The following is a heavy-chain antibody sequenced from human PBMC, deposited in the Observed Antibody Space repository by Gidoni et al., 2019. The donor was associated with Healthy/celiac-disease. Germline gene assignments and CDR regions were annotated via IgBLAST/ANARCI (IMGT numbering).Heavy chain of an antibody. J-gene: IGHJ6*02. Sequence: EVQLVQSGAEVKKPGESLRISCKGSGYRFTSYWISWVRQMPGKGLEWMGRIDPSDSYTNYSPSFQGHVTISADKSISTAYLQWSSLKASDTAMYYCARHSEEQQLFYYYYYGMDVWGQGTTVTVSS. D-gene: IGHD6-13*01. CDR3: ARHSEEQQLFYYYYYGMDV. V-gene: IGHV5-10-1*03. CDR2: IDPSDSYT. CDR1: GYRFTSYW.